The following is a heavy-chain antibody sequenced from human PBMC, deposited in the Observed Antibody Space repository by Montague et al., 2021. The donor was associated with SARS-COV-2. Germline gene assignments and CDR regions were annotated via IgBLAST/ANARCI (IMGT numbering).Heavy chain of an antibody. CDR1: GGSVSSGSYY. D-gene: IGHD3-3*01. CDR2: IYTSGST. Sequence: TLSLTCTVSGGSVSSGSYYWSWIRQPAGKGLEWIGRIYTSGSTNYNSSLKSRVTISVNTSKNQSSLKLSSVTAADTAVYYCARILGTYYDFWSGESAIDAFDIWGQGTMVTVSS. V-gene: IGHV4-61*02. CDR3: ARILGTYYDFWSGESAIDAFDI. J-gene: IGHJ3*02.